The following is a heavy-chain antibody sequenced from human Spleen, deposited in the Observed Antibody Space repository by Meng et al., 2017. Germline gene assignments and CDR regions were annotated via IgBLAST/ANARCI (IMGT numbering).Heavy chain of an antibody. CDR1: GGSFSGYY. CDR3: ARGPPRWDCSGGSCYPTLMDV. D-gene: IGHD2-15*01. V-gene: IGHV4-34*01. J-gene: IGHJ6*02. Sequence: SETLSLTCAVYGGSFSGYYWNWIRQPPGKGLEWIGEINHSGSTNYNPSLKSRVTISVDTSKNQFSLTLSSVTAADTAVCYCARGPPRWDCSGGSCYPTLMDVWGQGTTVTVSS. CDR2: INHSGST.